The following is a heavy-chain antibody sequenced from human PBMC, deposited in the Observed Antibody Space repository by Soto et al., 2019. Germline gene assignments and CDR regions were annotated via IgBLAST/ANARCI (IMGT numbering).Heavy chain of an antibody. CDR1: GFTFSSYA. Sequence: GGSLRLSCAASGFTFSSYAMHWVRQAPGKGLEWVAVISYDGSNKYYADSVKDRFNISRDNSKNTLYLQMNSLRAEDTAVSYYARDLDGRDGCSSTSCYGDAFDIWGQGTMVTVSS. D-gene: IGHD2-2*01. V-gene: IGHV3-30-3*01. CDR2: ISYDGSNK. J-gene: IGHJ3*02. CDR3: ARDLDGRDGCSSTSCYGDAFDI.